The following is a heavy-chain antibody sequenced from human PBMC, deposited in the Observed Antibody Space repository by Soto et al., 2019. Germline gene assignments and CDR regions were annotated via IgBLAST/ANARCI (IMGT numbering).Heavy chain of an antibody. V-gene: IGHV1-3*01. J-gene: IGHJ4*02. CDR3: ARGDYYDIHHY. D-gene: IGHD3-22*01. CDR1: GYTFTGYA. CDR2: INAGNGNT. Sequence: QVQLVQSGAEVKKPGASVKVSCKASGYTFTGYAIHWVRQAPGQRLEWMGWINAGNGNTKYSQKFQGRVTITRDTSASTAYMELSSLRSEDTAVYYCARGDYYDIHHYWGQGTLVTVSS.